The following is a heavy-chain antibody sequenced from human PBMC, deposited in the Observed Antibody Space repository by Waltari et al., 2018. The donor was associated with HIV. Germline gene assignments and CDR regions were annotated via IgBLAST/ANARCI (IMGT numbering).Heavy chain of an antibody. CDR2: ISYDGSNK. V-gene: IGHV3-30*01. D-gene: IGHD6-13*01. CDR1: GFKFSHSA. CDR3: ARDRAGYSSSWLGGRFDY. Sequence: QVQLVESGGGVVQTGKYLRLSCAASGFKFSHSAIHWVRQAPGKGLQWVAFISYDGSNKYYADAVKGRFTVSRDNSKNTLDLQMNTLRAEDTAVYYCARDRAGYSSSWLGGRFDYWGQGTLVTVSS. J-gene: IGHJ4*02.